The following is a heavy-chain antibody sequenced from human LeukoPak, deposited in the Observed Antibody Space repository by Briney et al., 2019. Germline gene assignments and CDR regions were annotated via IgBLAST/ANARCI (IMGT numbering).Heavy chain of an antibody. Sequence: GGSLRLSCAASGFTLSSYWMHWVRQVPGKGLVWVSRIRSDGGDTTYADSVKGRFAISRDNAKNTLYLQMSSLTAEDTAVYYCARLLRGSAFDIWGQGTMVTVSS. D-gene: IGHD3-10*01. CDR1: GFTLSSYW. V-gene: IGHV3-74*01. CDR3: ARLLRGSAFDI. CDR2: IRSDGGDT. J-gene: IGHJ3*02.